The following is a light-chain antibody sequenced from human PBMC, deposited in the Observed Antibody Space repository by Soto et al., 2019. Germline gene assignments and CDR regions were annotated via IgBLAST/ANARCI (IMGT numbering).Light chain of an antibody. CDR1: SSDVGGYNY. CDR2: DVS. CDR3: NSYTSKSSSTYV. Sequence: QSALTQPASVSGSPGQSITISCTGTSSDVGGYNYVSWYQQYPGKAPKLMIYDVSNRPSGVSNRFSGSKSGNTASLTIPGLQAEDEADYYCNSYTSKSSSTYVFGTGTKDTDL. V-gene: IGLV2-14*01. J-gene: IGLJ1*01.